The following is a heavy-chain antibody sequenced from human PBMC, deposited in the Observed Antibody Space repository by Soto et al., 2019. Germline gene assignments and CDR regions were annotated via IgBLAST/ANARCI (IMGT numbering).Heavy chain of an antibody. CDR1: GGTFSSYA. CDR2: IIPIFGTA. J-gene: IGHJ6*02. D-gene: IGHD6-13*01. V-gene: IGHV1-69*13. Sequence: GASVKVSCKASGGTFSSYAISWVRQAPGQGLEWMGGIIPIFGTANYAQKFQGRVTITADESTSTAYMELSSLRSEDTAVYYCARGLRGWSSSWDRDYYYYGMDVWGQGTTVTVSS. CDR3: ARGLRGWSSSWDRDYYYYGMDV.